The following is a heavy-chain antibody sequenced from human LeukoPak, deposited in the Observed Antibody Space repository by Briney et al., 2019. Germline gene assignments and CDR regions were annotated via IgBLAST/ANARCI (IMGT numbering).Heavy chain of an antibody. CDR1: GGSISSYY. D-gene: IGHD3-22*01. J-gene: IGHJ6*03. Sequence: SETLSLTCTVSGGSISSYYWSWIRQPPGKGLEWIGDINYSGSTYYNPSLRSRVTISVDTSKNQFSLKLSSVTVADTAVYYWAISSEGRYYYDSSGFCYYYYYMDGWGKGTTVT. CDR3: AISSEGRYYYDSSGFCYYYYYMDG. V-gene: IGHV4-59*01. CDR2: INYSGST.